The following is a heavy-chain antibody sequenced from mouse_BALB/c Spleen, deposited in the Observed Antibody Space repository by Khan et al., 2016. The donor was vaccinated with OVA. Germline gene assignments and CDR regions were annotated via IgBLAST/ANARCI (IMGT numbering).Heavy chain of an antibody. CDR3: ARVGYAGTMDY. J-gene: IGHJ4*01. D-gene: IGHD2-14*01. V-gene: IGHV9-3-1*01. Sequence: QVQLKQSGPELKKPGETVKISCKASGYTFTNNGMNWVKQNPGKGLKWMGWINTYTGEPTYVDDFKGRFAFSLETSATTAYLLINNLKNEDTATYFCARVGYAGTMDYWGQGTSVTVSS. CDR2: INTYTGEP. CDR1: GYTFTNNG.